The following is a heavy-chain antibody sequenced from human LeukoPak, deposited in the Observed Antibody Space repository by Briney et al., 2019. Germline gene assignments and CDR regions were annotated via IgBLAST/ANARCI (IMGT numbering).Heavy chain of an antibody. Sequence: PSETLSLTCTVSGGSISSSSYYWGWIRQPPGKGLEWIGSIYYSGSTYYNPSLKSRVTISVDTSKNQFSLKLSSVTAADTAVYYCARTRGTHISMAYLDSWGQGTLVTVSS. V-gene: IGHV4-39*07. D-gene: IGHD2/OR15-2a*01. CDR2: IYYSGST. CDR3: ARTRGTHISMAYLDS. J-gene: IGHJ4*02. CDR1: GGSISSSSYY.